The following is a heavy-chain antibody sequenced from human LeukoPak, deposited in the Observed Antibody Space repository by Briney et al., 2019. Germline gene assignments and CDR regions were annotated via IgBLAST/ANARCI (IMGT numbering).Heavy chain of an antibody. J-gene: IGHJ2*01. CDR2: IYYSGST. Sequence: SETLSLTCTVSGGSINNYYWSWIRQPPGKGLECIGYIYYSGSTNYNPSLTSRVTISVDTSKNQFSLKLRSVTAADTAVYYCARSIAVAGTADLWGRGTLVSVSS. CDR3: ARSIAVAGTADL. V-gene: IGHV4-59*01. D-gene: IGHD6-19*01. CDR1: GGSINNYY.